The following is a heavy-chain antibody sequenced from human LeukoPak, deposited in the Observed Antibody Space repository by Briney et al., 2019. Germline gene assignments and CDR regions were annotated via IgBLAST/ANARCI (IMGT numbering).Heavy chain of an antibody. CDR2: IDPSDSYT. Sequence: GESLKISCKGSGYSFTSYWISWVRQVPGKGPEWMGRIDPSDSYTNYSPSFQGHVTISADKSISTAYLQWSSLKASDTAMYYCARHPTVTTRFLDYWGQGTLVTVSS. CDR3: ARHPTVTTRFLDY. D-gene: IGHD4-17*01. J-gene: IGHJ4*02. V-gene: IGHV5-10-1*01. CDR1: GYSFTSYW.